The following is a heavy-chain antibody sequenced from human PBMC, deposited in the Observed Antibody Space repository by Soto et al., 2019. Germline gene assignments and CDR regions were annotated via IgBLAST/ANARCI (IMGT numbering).Heavy chain of an antibody. CDR3: ARTETTVPTYFDY. CDR2: IYYSGST. Sequence: SETLSLTCTVSGGSISSGDYYWSWIRQPPGKGLEWIGYIYYSGSTYYNPSLKSRVTISVDTSKNQFSLKLSSVTAADTAVYYGARTETTVPTYFDYWGQGTLVTVSS. D-gene: IGHD4-17*01. CDR1: GGSISSGDYY. V-gene: IGHV4-30-4*01. J-gene: IGHJ4*02.